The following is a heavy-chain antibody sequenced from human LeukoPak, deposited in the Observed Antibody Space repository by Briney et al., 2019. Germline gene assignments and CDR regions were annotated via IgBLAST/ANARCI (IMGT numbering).Heavy chain of an antibody. V-gene: IGHV6-1*01. D-gene: IGHD3-10*01. CDR2: TYYRSTWYN. J-gene: IGHJ4*02. Sequence: SQTLSLTCAISGDSVSSNSVTWNWIRQSPSRGLEWLGRTYYRSTWYNDYAPSVKSRITINPDTSKNQFSLQLKSVTPEDTAVYYCARMVGLVSDFWGQGTLVTVSS. CDR1: GDSVSSNSVT. CDR3: ARMVGLVSDF.